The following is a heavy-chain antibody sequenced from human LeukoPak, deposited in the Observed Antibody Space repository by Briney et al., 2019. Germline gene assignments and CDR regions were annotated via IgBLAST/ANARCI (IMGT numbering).Heavy chain of an antibody. CDR2: IYHSGST. J-gene: IGHJ4*02. CDR3: ARDRTSRHSSFDY. CDR1: SYSISSGYY. V-gene: IGHV4-38-2*02. Sequence: SETLSLTCTVSSYSISSGYYWGWIRPPPGKGLEWIGSIYHSGSTYYNTSLMSRVTISVDTTKNQFSLKLSSVTGADTAVYYCARDRTSRHSSFDYWGQGTLVTVSS. D-gene: IGHD1-1*01.